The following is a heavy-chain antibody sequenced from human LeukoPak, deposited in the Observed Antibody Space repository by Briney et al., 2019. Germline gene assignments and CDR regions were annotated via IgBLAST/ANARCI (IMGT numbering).Heavy chain of an antibody. CDR3: AREARVGGALQY. D-gene: IGHD1-26*01. CDR1: GLTFSTYW. CDR2: INPDGSIR. Sequence: GGSLRLSCAASGLTFSTYWMHWVRQAPRKGLAWVARINPDGSIRTYANSVQGRVTISRDTAKDTLFLQMNSLRAEDTAVYYCAREARVGGALQYWGQGTPVTVSS. V-gene: IGHV3-74*03. J-gene: IGHJ4*02.